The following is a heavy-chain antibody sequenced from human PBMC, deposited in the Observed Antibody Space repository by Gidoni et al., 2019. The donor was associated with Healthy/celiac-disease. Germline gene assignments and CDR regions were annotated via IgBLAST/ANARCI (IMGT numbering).Heavy chain of an antibody. V-gene: IGHV3-66*01. CDR1: GFTVSSNY. D-gene: IGHD3-10*01. J-gene: IGHJ2*01. CDR2: IYSGGST. CDR3: ASQNPTITMVRGVKPAAYWYFDL. Sequence: EVQLVESGGGLVQPGGSLRLSCTASGFTVSSNYMSWVRQAPGKGLEWVSVIYSGGSTYYADSVKGRFTISRDNSKNTLYLQMNSLRAEDTAVYYCASQNPTITMVRGVKPAAYWYFDLWGRGTLVTVSS.